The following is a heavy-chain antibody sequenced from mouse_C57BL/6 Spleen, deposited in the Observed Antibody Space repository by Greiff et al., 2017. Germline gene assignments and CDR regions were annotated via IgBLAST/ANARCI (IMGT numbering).Heavy chain of an antibody. J-gene: IGHJ1*03. V-gene: IGHV1-7*01. D-gene: IGHD1-1*01. CDR3: ALIAAIVAHGCFGV. CDR2: INPSSGYT. Sequence: QVQLQQSGAELAKPGASVKLSCKASGYTFTSYWMHWVKQRPGQGLEWIGYINPSSGYTKYKQKFKDKATLTADKSSSPAYMQLSSLTYEDSAVYYCALIAAIVAHGCFGVWGTGTTVTVAS. CDR1: GYTFTSYW.